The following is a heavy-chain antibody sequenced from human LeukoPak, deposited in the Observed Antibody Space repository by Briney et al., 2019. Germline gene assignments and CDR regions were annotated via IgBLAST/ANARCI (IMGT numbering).Heavy chain of an antibody. CDR3: ARQKWEQQGRDYSFNGLDV. V-gene: IGHV4-4*02. D-gene: IGHD1/OR15-1a*01. Sequence: PSETLSLTCSGSIGSISSSKWWSWVRQSPVKGLEWIGEIYLYGTTNYNPSFTSRVTMSVDRPRNQFSLKLTSVTAANTAVYYCARQKWEQQGRDYSFNGLDVWGPGTTVIVSS. CDR2: IYLYGTT. J-gene: IGHJ6*02. CDR1: IGSISSSKW.